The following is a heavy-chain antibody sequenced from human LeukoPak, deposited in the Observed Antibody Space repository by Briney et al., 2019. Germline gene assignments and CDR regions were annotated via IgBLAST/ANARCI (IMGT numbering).Heavy chain of an antibody. CDR1: GFTFSSYA. V-gene: IGHV3-48*03. Sequence: GGSLRLSCVASGFTFSSYAMNWVRQTPGKGLEWVSFISSSVSTIYYADSVKGRFTISRDNAKNSLYLQMNSLRAEGMAVYYCARGSIPPDYWGQGTLVTVSS. D-gene: IGHD2-21*01. CDR3: ARGSIPPDY. CDR2: ISSSVSTI. J-gene: IGHJ4*02.